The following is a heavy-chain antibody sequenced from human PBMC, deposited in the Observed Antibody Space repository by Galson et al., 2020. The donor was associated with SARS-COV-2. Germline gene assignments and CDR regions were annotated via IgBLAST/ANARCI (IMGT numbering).Heavy chain of an antibody. CDR1: GFSFSNDW. CDR2: IRSKSDGGTK. J-gene: IGHJ6*02. V-gene: IGHV3-15*07. D-gene: IGHD5-12*01. Sequence: GESLKISCEAPGFSFSNDWINWVRQAPGKGLEWVGRIRSKSDGGTKDYAAPVKGRFIISREDSENTLYLQMNSLKTEDTAVYYCTTAGEDSVYGDYYYGMDVWGQGTTVTVSS. CDR3: TTAGEDSVYGDYYYGMDV.